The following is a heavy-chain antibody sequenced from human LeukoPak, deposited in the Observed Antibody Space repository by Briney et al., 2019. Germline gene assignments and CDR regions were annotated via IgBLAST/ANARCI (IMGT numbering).Heavy chain of an antibody. CDR2: IKQDRSEK. V-gene: IGHV3-7*01. CDR3: TTILFY. CDR1: GFTFTNYW. Sequence: GGSLRLSCAASGFTFTNYWMSWVRQAPGKGLELVANIKQDRSEKYYVDSVKGRFTISRDNAKNSLYLQMNSLRAEDTAVYYCTTILFYWGQGTLVTVSS. J-gene: IGHJ4*02. D-gene: IGHD2/OR15-2a*01.